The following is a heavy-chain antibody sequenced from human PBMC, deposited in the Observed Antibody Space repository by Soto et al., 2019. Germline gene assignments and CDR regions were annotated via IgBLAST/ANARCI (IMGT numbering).Heavy chain of an antibody. CDR1: GGSISDISYC. J-gene: IGHJ5*02. D-gene: IGHD2-15*01. CDR3: ARHKSGSDWLDP. CDR2: MFYSGAT. V-gene: IGHV4-39*01. Sequence: SGTLSLTCTVSGGSISDISYCWGRIRQPPGKGLLWIGCMFYSGATYYNPALKNRVTLSVDTSNNEFSLKLVSVTAPDTAVYYCARHKSGSDWLDPWGQGTLVTVSS.